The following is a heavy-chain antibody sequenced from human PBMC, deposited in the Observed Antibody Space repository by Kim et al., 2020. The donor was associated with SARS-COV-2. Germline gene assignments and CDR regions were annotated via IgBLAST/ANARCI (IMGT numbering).Heavy chain of an antibody. J-gene: IGHJ4*02. CDR3: ARDQSCSGGSCYGGRSV. D-gene: IGHD2-15*01. V-gene: IGHV3-21*01. CDR2: ISSSSSYI. Sequence: GGSLRLSCAASGFTFSSYSMNWVRQAPGKGLEWVSSISSSSSYIYYADSVKGRFTISRDNAKNSLYLQMNSLRAEDTAVYYCARDQSCSGGSCYGGRSVWGQGTLVTVSS. CDR1: GFTFSSYS.